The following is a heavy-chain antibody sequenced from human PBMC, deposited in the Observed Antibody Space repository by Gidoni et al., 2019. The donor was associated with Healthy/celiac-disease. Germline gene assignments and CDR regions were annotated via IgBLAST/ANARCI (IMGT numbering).Heavy chain of an antibody. D-gene: IGHD3-22*01. J-gene: IGHJ3*02. CDR2: IIPIFGTA. V-gene: IGHV1-69*01. Sequence: QVQLVQSGAEVKKPGSSVKVSCKASGGPFSSYAISWVRQAPGQGLEWMGGIIPIFGTANYAQKFQGRVTITADESTSTAYMELSSLRSEDTAVYYCARGPIPRGRYYDSSGDMDDAFDIWGQGTMVTVSS. CDR3: ARGPIPRGRYYDSSGDMDDAFDI. CDR1: GGPFSSYA.